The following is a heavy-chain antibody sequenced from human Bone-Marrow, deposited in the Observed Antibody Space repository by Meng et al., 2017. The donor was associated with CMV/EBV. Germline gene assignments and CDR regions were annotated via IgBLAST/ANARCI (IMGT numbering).Heavy chain of an antibody. CDR1: GGPITSSNSY. CDR3: ARARAYDSRYYFDY. Sequence: GSLRLSCTVSGGPITSSNSYWGWIRQPPGQGLEWIGSIYHSGTTYYSPSLKSRVIISVDTSKNQFSLSLSSVSAADTALDYCARARAYDSRYYFDYWGQGTLVTVPS. J-gene: IGHJ4*02. D-gene: IGHD3-3*01. V-gene: IGHV4-39*07. CDR2: IYHSGTT.